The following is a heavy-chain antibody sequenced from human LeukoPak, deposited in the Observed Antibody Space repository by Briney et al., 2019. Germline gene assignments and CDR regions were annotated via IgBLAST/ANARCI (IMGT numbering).Heavy chain of an antibody. J-gene: IGHJ4*02. CDR3: ARGRLETFDY. CDR2: ISYDGSNK. D-gene: IGHD1-1*01. Sequence: GGSLRLSCAASGFTFSSYAMHWVRQAPGKGLEWVAVISYDGSNKYYADSVKGRFTISRDNSKNTLYLQMNILRAEDTAVYYCARGRLETFDYWGQGTLVTVSS. CDR1: GFTFSSYA. V-gene: IGHV3-30*04.